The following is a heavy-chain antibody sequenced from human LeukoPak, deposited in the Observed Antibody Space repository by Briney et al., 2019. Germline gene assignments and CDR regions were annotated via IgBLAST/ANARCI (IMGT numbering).Heavy chain of an antibody. V-gene: IGHV1-69*04. D-gene: IGHD5-24*01. J-gene: IGHJ4*02. CDR3: ARAPPRLDGYILYY. Sequence: SVKVSCKASGGTFTNLAISWVRQAPGQGLEWMGRIIPTTGLANYAQKFQGRVTITADKSTSTAYMELSSRRSEDTAVYYCARAPPRLDGYILYYWGQGTLVTVSS. CDR1: GGTFTNLA. CDR2: IIPTTGLA.